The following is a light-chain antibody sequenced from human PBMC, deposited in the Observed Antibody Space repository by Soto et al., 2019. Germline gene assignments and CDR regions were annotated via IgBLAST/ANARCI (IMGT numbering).Light chain of an antibody. J-gene: IGKJ1*01. CDR2: SAS. CDR3: QQYYSSPRT. Sequence: DIVMTQSPLSLPVTPGEPASISCKSSQSVLYSSNRKSYLAWYQQKPGQAPKLLIHSASTRESGVPDRFSGSGSGTDFTLTISSLQAEDVAVYYCQQYYSSPRTFGQGTKVDIK. CDR1: QSVLYSSNRKSY. V-gene: IGKV4-1*01.